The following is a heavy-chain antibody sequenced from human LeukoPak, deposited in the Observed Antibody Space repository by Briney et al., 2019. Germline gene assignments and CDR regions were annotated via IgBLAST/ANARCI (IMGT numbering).Heavy chain of an antibody. D-gene: IGHD1-26*01. Sequence: ASVKVSCKASGYTFTGYYMHWVRQAPGQGLEWMGRINPNNGATSYAQKLQGRVTITGDTSISTAYMELSSLRSDDTAVYYCTRESGSYHGNDYWGQGTLVTVSS. CDR3: TRESGSYHGNDY. CDR2: INPNNGAT. V-gene: IGHV1-2*06. CDR1: GYTFTGYY. J-gene: IGHJ4*02.